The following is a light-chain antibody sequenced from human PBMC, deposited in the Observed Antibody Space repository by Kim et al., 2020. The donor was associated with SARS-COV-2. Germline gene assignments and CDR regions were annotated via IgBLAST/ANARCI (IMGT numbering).Light chain of an antibody. J-gene: IGLJ2*01. CDR2: DND. CDR1: SSNIGNNF. V-gene: IGLV1-51*01. CDR3: ATWDGSLLAVV. Sequence: GQKVTISCSGTSSNIGNNFVFWLQQVPGTGPKLLIYDNDKRPSGSPDRFSGSKSGTSATLGITGLQAGDEADYYCATWDGSLLAVVFGGGTQLTVL.